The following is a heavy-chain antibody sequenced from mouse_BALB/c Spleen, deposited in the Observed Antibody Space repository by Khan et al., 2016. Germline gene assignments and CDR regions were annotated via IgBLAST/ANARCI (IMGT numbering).Heavy chain of an antibody. J-gene: IGHJ4*01. D-gene: IGHD2-4*01. CDR1: GYSITSDYA. V-gene: IGHV3-2*02. CDR3: ARSDYCDNDAMDY. CDR2: ISYSGST. Sequence: EVQLQESGPGLVKPSQSLSLTCTVTGYSITSDYAWHWIRQFPGNRLEWMGYISYSGSTSYNPSLKSRISITRDTSKNQFFLQLNSVTSEDTATYYCARSDYCDNDAMDYWGQGTSVTVSS.